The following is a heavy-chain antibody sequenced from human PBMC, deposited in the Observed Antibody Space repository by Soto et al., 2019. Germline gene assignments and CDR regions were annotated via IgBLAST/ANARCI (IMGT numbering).Heavy chain of an antibody. D-gene: IGHD3-9*01. V-gene: IGHV3-15*01. J-gene: IGHJ6*02. Sequence: PGGSLRLSCAASGFTFSNAWMSWVRQAPGKGLEWVGRIKSKTDGGTTDYAAPVKGRFTISRDDSKNTLYLQMNSLKTEDTAVYYCTTIHYDILTGYYGLYGMDVWGQGTTVTVSS. CDR1: GFTFSNAW. CDR3: TTIHYDILTGYYGLYGMDV. CDR2: IKSKTDGGTT.